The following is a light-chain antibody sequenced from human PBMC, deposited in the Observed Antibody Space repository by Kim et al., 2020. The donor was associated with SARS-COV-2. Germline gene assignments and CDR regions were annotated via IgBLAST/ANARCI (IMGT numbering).Light chain of an antibody. J-gene: IGKJ5*01. Sequence: ASVGDRGTITCQAIQDITNYLNWYQQKPGKTPKLLIYDVSNLKRGVPSRFSGAGFGTNFTFTISSLHPEDAATYFCQQYANLPITFGQGTRLEIK. CDR3: QQYANLPIT. CDR1: QDITNY. V-gene: IGKV1-33*01. CDR2: DVS.